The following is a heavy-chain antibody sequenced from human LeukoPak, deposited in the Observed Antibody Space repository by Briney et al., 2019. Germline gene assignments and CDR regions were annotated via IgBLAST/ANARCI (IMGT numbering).Heavy chain of an antibody. V-gene: IGHV4-59*01. CDR2: IYYSGST. CDR3: ARAVDYYGSSGYYVWYFDL. CDR1: GGSISSYY. Sequence: SETLSLSWTASGGSISSYYWSWIRQPPGKGLEWIGYIYYSGSTKYNPSLKSRGTISVDTSKNQFALMLSSVTAADTAVYYCARAVDYYGSSGYYVWYFDLWGRGTLVTVSS. D-gene: IGHD3-22*01. J-gene: IGHJ2*01.